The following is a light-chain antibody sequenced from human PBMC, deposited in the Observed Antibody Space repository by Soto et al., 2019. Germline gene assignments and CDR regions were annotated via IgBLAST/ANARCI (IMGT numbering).Light chain of an antibody. J-gene: IGKJ2*01. Sequence: DLQMTQSPSSVSASVGDTVTISCRASQDVSNWLAWYQQKPGKAPKLLISAASSLQSGVPSRFSGSGSGTDITLTISSLQPEDFATYYCQQTNSFPYTFGLGTKLEIK. CDR3: QQTNSFPYT. CDR2: AAS. CDR1: QDVSNW. V-gene: IGKV1D-12*01.